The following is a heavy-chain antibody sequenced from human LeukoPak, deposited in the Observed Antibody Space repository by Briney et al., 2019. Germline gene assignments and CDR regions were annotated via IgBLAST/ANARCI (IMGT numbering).Heavy chain of an antibody. CDR1: GGFISSGGYY. J-gene: IGHJ4*02. CDR3: ARCMAAARLFDY. V-gene: IGHV4-30-2*01. Sequence: SETLSLTCTVSGGFISSGGYYWSWIRQPAGNGVEGIGYIYHSGSTYYIPSLKSRVTISVDRSKNQFSLKLSSVTAADTAVYYCARCMAAARLFDYWGQGTLVTVSS. CDR2: IYHSGST. D-gene: IGHD6-13*01.